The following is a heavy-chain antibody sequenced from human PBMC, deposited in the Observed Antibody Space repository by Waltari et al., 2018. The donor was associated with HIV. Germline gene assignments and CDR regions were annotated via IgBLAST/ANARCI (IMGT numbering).Heavy chain of an antibody. D-gene: IGHD3-3*01. CDR1: GGSFIGYY. V-gene: IGHV4-34*01. CDR3: ARARPRYYDFWSGYYQYYFDY. J-gene: IGHJ4*02. Sequence: QVQLQQWGAGLLKPSETLSLTRAVYGGSFIGYYWTWIRQPPGKGLEWIGEINHSGSTNYNPSLKSRVTISVDTSKNQFSLKLSSVTAADTAVYYCARARPRYYDFWSGYYQYYFDYWGQGTLVTVSS. CDR2: INHSGST.